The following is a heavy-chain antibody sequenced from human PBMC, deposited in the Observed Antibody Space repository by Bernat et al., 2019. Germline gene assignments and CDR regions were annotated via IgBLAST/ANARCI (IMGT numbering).Heavy chain of an antibody. CDR1: GFTFSNAW. V-gene: IGHV3-15*01. CDR3: TTRHTLYYFDY. J-gene: IGHJ4*02. Sequence: EVQLVESGGGLVKPGGSLRLSCAASGFTFSNAWMSWVRQAPGKGLEWVGRIKSKTDGGTTDYAAPVKGRFTISRDDSKNTLYLQMNSLKTEDAAVYYCTTRHTLYYFDYWGQGTLVTVSS. CDR2: IKSKTDGGTT.